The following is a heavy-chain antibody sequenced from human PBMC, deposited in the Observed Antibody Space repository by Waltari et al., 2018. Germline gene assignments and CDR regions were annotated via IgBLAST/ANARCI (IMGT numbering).Heavy chain of an antibody. V-gene: IGHV4-34*01. CDR1: GGGSFSDYY. Sequence: QVQLQQWGAGLLKPSETLSLTCAVYGGGSFSDYYWTWIRQPPGKGLEGIGEINHSGSTNHTPSLKSRLTISLDTSKTQFSLKMRSVTAADTAVYYCARADRGRSGKYASPAWGPWGQGTLVTVSS. D-gene: IGHD1-26*01. J-gene: IGHJ5*02. CDR2: INHSGST. CDR3: ARADRGRSGKYASPAWGP.